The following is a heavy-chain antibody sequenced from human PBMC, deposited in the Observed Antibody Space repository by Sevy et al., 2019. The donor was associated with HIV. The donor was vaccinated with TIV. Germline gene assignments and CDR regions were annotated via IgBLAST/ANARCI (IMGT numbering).Heavy chain of an antibody. CDR2: IKQDGSEK. J-gene: IGHJ2*01. CDR1: GFTFSSYW. Sequence: GGSLRLSCAASGFTFSSYWMSWVRQAPGKGLEWVANIKQDGSEKYYVDSVKGRFTISRDNAKNSLYLQMNSLRAEDTAVYYCARDQAWVGYSYGYWYFDLWGRGTLVTVSS. CDR3: ARDQAWVGYSYGYWYFDL. D-gene: IGHD5-18*01. V-gene: IGHV3-7*01.